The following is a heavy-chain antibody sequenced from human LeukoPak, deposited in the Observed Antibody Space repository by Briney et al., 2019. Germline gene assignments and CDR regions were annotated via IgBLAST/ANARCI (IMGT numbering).Heavy chain of an antibody. CDR3: VKAPNYDFWSGNDAFDI. Sequence: GGSLRLSCSASGFTFSSYAMHWVRQAPGKGLEYVSAISSNGGSTYYADSVKGRFTISRDNSKNTLYLQMSSLRAEDTAVYYCVKAPNYDFWSGNDAFDIWGQGTMVTVSS. CDR1: GFTFSSYA. J-gene: IGHJ3*02. D-gene: IGHD3-3*01. CDR2: ISSNGGST. V-gene: IGHV3-64D*09.